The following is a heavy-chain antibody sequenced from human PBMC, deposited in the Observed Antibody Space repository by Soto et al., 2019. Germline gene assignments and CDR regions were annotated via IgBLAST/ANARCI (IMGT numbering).Heavy chain of an antibody. V-gene: IGHV3-21*06. Sequence: EMQLVESGGGLVKPGGSLRLSCAASGISFSRSSMNWVRQAPAKGLEWVSSISSGSTYIYYADSVKGRFTISRDNAKNSLYLQMNSLRAEDTAVYYCARYPSYFFDSSGYPWWFDPWGQGTLVTVSS. CDR3: ARYPSYFFDSSGYPWWFDP. D-gene: IGHD3-22*01. CDR2: ISSGSTYI. CDR1: GISFSRSS. J-gene: IGHJ5*02.